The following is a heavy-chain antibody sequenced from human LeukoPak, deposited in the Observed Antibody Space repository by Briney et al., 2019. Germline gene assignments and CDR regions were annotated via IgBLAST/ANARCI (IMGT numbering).Heavy chain of an antibody. CDR1: GFTFDDYG. Sequence: PGGSLRLSCAASGFTFDDYGMSWVRQAPGKGLEWVSGINWNGGSTGYADSVKGRFTISRDNAKNSLYLQMNSLRAEDTAVYYCARDGSRLRYFDWSRYYMDVWGKGTTVTISS. CDR3: ARDGSRLRYFDWSRYYMDV. V-gene: IGHV3-20*04. CDR2: INWNGGST. D-gene: IGHD3-9*01. J-gene: IGHJ6*03.